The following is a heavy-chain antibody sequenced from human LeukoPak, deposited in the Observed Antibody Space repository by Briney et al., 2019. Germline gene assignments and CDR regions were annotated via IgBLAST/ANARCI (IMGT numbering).Heavy chain of an antibody. J-gene: IGHJ4*02. V-gene: IGHV3-48*02. CDR1: GFTFSSYS. Sequence: GGSLRLSCAASGFTFSSYSMNWVRQAPGKGLEWVSYISSSSSTIYYADSVKGRFTISRDNAKNSLYLQMNSLRDEDTAVYYCAREIVLIPAAPPGFDYWGQGTLVTVSS. CDR2: ISSSSSTI. D-gene: IGHD2-2*01. CDR3: AREIVLIPAAPPGFDY.